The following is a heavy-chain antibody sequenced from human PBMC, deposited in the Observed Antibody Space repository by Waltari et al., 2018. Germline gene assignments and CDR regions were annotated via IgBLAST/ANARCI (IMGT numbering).Heavy chain of an antibody. CDR2: IYPGDSDT. V-gene: IGHV5-51*01. CDR1: GYSFTSSW. D-gene: IGHD3-9*01. J-gene: IGHJ4*02. CDR3: ARGDDILTGDYKGLDY. Sequence: EVQLVQSGAEVEKPGGSLKISCKGFGYSFTSSWIGWVRQMPGKALEWMGIIYPGDSDTRYSPSFQGQVTISADKSISTAYLQWSSLKASDTAMYYCARGDDILTGDYKGLDYWGQGTLVTVSS.